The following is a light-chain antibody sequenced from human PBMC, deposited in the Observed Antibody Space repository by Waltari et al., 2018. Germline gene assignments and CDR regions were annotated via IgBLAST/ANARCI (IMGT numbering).Light chain of an antibody. CDR1: QMVSTT. CDR2: DAS. Sequence: EIVMTQSPATLSVSPGARATISCRASQMVSTTLAWYQHKPGQAPRLLIYDASTRATGIPPRFSGSGSGTEFTLTISSLQPEDFAVYYCQQYKNWPPLTFGGGTKVEIK. V-gene: IGKV3-15*01. J-gene: IGKJ4*01. CDR3: QQYKNWPPLT.